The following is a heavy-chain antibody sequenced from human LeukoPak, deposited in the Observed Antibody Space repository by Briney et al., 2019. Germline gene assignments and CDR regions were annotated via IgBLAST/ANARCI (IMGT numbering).Heavy chain of an antibody. CDR1: GFTFSSYG. V-gene: IGHV3-23*01. Sequence: PGGSLRLSCAASGFTFSSYGMSWVRQAPGKGLEWVSAISGSGGSTYYADSVKGRFTISRDNAKNSLYLQMNSLRAEDTAVYYCARASWGSGYWGQGTLVTVSS. CDR3: ARASWGSGY. D-gene: IGHD7-27*01. CDR2: ISGSGGST. J-gene: IGHJ4*02.